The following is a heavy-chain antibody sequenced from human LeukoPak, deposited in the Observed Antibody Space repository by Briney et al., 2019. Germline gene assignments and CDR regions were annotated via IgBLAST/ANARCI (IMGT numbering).Heavy chain of an antibody. D-gene: IGHD3-10*01. Sequence: PGGSLRLSCAASGFTFSSYGMHWVRQAPGKGLEWVAFIRYDGSNKYYADSVKGRFTISRDNSKNTLYLQMNSLRAEDTAVYYCAKDFGSAHYYGSGSYVDYWGQGTQVTVSS. J-gene: IGHJ4*02. CDR2: IRYDGSNK. CDR3: AKDFGSAHYYGSGSYVDY. CDR1: GFTFSSYG. V-gene: IGHV3-30*02.